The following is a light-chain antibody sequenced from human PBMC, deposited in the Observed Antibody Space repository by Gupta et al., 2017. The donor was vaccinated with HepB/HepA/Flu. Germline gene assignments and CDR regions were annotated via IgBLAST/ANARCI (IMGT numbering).Light chain of an antibody. V-gene: IGLV1-47*01. CDR3: ASWDHRLTGQGV. J-gene: IGLJ1*01. CDR1: RTNIGSNY. Sequence: QSVLTQPPSASGTPGQRVTLSCSGSRTNIGSNYVYWYLQLPGTAPKLLIYDNDQRPSGVPDRFSGSKSGTSASLTISGLRSEDEADYYCASWDHRLTGQGVFGAGTKVTVL. CDR2: DND.